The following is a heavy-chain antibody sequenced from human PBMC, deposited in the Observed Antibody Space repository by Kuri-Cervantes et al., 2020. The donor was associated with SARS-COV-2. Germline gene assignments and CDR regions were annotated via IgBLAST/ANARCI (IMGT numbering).Heavy chain of an antibody. Sequence: GSLRLSCTASGFTFGDYAMSWVRQPPGKGLEWIGYIYYSGSTNYNPSLKSRVTISVDTSKNQFSLKLSSVTAADTAVYYCARVMSTSSIAARPRPYYFDYWGQGTLVTVSS. D-gene: IGHD6-6*01. V-gene: IGHV4-59*01. J-gene: IGHJ4*02. CDR2: IYYSGST. CDR1: GFTFGDYA. CDR3: ARVMSTSSIAARPRPYYFDY.